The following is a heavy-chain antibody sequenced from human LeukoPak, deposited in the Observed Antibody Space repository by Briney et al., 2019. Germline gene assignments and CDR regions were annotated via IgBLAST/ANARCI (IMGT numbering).Heavy chain of an antibody. CDR1: GFTFSSYG. Sequence: PGGSLRLSCAASGFTFSSYGMHWVRQAPGKGLEWVAFIRYDGSNKYYADYVKGRFTISRDNSKNTLYLQMNSLRAEDTAVYYCAKVWGRYNWFDPWGQGTLVTVSS. CDR2: IRYDGSNK. V-gene: IGHV3-30*02. CDR3: AKVWGRYNWFDP. D-gene: IGHD1-26*01. J-gene: IGHJ5*02.